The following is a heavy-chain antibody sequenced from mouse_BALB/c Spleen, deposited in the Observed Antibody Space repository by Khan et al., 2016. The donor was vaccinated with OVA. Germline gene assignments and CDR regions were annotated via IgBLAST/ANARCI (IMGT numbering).Heavy chain of an antibody. J-gene: IGHJ3*01. Sequence: QMQLEESGTELVKPGASVRLSCKASGYTFTSYYMYWVKQRPGQGLEWIGEINPSDGDSNFNENFKSKATLTVDKSSTTAYMQLSSLTSEDSAVDYCTRSGYGTFAYWGQGTLVTVSA. D-gene: IGHD4-1*01. CDR3: TRSGYGTFAY. CDR2: INPSDGDS. CDR1: GYTFTSYY. V-gene: IGHV1-53*01.